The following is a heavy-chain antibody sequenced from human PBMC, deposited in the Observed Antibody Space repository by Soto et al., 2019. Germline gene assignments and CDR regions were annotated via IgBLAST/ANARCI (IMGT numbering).Heavy chain of an antibody. Sequence: EVQLLESGGGLVQPGGSLRLSCAASGFTFSSYAMSWVRQAPGKGLEWVSAISGSGGSTYYADSVKGRFTISRDNSKNTLYLQMNSLRAEDTAVYYCAKDRSCSSTSCYYYYYGMDVWGQGTTVTVS. CDR2: ISGSGGST. CDR3: AKDRSCSSTSCYYYYYGMDV. V-gene: IGHV3-23*01. D-gene: IGHD2-2*01. J-gene: IGHJ6*02. CDR1: GFTFSSYA.